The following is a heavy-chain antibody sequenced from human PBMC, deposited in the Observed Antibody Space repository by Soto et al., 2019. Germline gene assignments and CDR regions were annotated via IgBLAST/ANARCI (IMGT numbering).Heavy chain of an antibody. J-gene: IGHJ5*02. CDR3: ARVGYYYDSSGYYYGNNWFDP. D-gene: IGHD3-22*01. CDR2: IIPIFGTA. Sequence: SVKVSCKASGGTFSSYAISWVRQAPGQGLEWMGGIIPIFGTANYAQKFQGRVTITADESTSTAYMELSSLRSEDTAVYYCARVGYYYDSSGYYYGNNWFDPWGQGPLVTVSS. V-gene: IGHV1-69*13. CDR1: GGTFSSYA.